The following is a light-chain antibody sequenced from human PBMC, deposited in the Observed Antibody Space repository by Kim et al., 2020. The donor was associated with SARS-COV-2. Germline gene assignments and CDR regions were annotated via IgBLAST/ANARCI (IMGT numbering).Light chain of an antibody. J-gene: IGLJ2*01. V-gene: IGLV3-19*01. CDR1: SLKTYY. CDR2: GKN. CDR3: NSRDNSDDHVV. Sequence: SSELTQDPAVSVALGQTVRITCQGDSLKTYYATWYQQKPGQAPIVVIYGKNNRPSGIPDRFSGSSSGNTASLTVTGAQAVDEADYYCNSRDNSDDHVVFGGGTKLIVL.